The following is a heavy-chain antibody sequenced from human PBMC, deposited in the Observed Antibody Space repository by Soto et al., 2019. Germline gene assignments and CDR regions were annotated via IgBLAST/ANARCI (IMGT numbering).Heavy chain of an antibody. CDR3: AKDSTALYYDSSGYHINWFDP. Sequence: GGSLRLSCAASGFTFSIYAMSLVRQSPGKGLEWVSAISGSGGSTYYADSVKGRFTISRDNSKNTLYLQMNSLRAEDTAVYYCAKDSTALYYDSSGYHINWFDPWGQGNRVPSHQ. V-gene: IGHV3-23*01. CDR2: ISGSGGST. J-gene: IGHJ5*02. D-gene: IGHD3-22*01. CDR1: GFTFSIYA.